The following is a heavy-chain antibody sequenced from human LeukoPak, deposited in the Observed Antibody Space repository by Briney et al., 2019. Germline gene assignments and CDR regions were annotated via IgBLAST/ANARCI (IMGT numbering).Heavy chain of an antibody. J-gene: IGHJ4*02. CDR1: GGTFSSYA. D-gene: IGHD2-15*01. CDR3: ARAYCSGGSCYRETDY. V-gene: IGHV1-69*04. Sequence: SVKVSCKASGGTFSSYAISWVRQAPGQGLEWMGRIISILGIANYAQKFQGRVTITADKSTSTAYMELSSLRSEDTAVYYCARAYCSGGSCYRETDYWGQGTLVTVSS. CDR2: IISILGIA.